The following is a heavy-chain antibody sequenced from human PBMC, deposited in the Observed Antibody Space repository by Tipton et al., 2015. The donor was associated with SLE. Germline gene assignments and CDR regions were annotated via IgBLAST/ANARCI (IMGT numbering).Heavy chain of an antibody. CDR1: GYSITSGYY. Sequence: TLSLTCAISGYSITSGYYWAWLRQPPGKGLEWIGSISSSGTTHYNPSLKSRVTISVDTSKNQLSLKQRSATAADTAVYYCARHDYGDYGIWAFDMWGRGTVVSVSS. D-gene: IGHD4-17*01. CDR3: ARHDYGDYGIWAFDM. J-gene: IGHJ3*02. CDR2: ISSSGTT. V-gene: IGHV4-38-2*01.